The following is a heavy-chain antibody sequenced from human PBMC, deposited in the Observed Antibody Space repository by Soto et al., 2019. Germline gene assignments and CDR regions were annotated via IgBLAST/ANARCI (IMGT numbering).Heavy chain of an antibody. CDR3: ARGRDGGAAN. J-gene: IGHJ4*02. Sequence: QVQLQQWGAGLLKPSETLSLTCAVYGGSFSGYYWSWIRQPPGKGLEWIGEINPSGSTTYTPSLKSRVTMSGDTPKNQFSMKLTSVTAADTAVYSCARGRDGGAANWGQGTLVTVSS. CDR2: INPSGST. V-gene: IGHV4-34*01. CDR1: GGSFSGYY. D-gene: IGHD4-17*01.